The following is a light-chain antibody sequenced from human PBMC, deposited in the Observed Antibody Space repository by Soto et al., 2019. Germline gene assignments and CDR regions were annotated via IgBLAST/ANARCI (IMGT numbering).Light chain of an antibody. J-gene: IGKJ1*01. Sequence: DLQMTQSPSSLSASVGDRVTLSCRTSQSIGIYVNWYQQKPGKAPQLLIYAASSLESGVPSRFSGRGSGTDFTLTISSLQPEDFATYYCQQSYGVTWTFGQGTKV. CDR1: QSIGIY. V-gene: IGKV1-39*01. CDR2: AAS. CDR3: QQSYGVTWT.